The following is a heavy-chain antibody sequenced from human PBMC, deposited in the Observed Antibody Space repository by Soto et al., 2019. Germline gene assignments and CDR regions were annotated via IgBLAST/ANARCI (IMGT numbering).Heavy chain of an antibody. CDR2: ISSSSSYI. V-gene: IGHV3-21*01. D-gene: IGHD2-15*01. CDR3: ARDRLLTYNWFDP. J-gene: IGHJ5*02. CDR1: GFTFSSYS. Sequence: GSLRLSCAASGFTFSSYSMNWVRQAPGKGLEWVSSISSSSSYIYYADSVKGRFTISRDNAKNSLYLQMNSLRAEDTAVYYCARDRLLTYNWFDPWGQGTLVTAPQ.